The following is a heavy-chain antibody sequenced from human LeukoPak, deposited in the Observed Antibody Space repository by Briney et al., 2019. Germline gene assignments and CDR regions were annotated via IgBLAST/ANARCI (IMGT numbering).Heavy chain of an antibody. CDR2: ISFDGSST. D-gene: IGHD3-22*01. CDR3: ARVGDSSGYYGYYYYYYGMDV. CDR1: GFTFSSYA. Sequence: PGGSLRLSCAASGFTFSSYAMHWVRQAPGKGLEWVAVISFDGSSTYYADSVKGRFTISRDNSKNTLYLQMSSLRAEDTAVYYCARVGDSSGYYGYYYYYYGMDVWGQGTLVTVSS. V-gene: IGHV3-30*04. J-gene: IGHJ6*02.